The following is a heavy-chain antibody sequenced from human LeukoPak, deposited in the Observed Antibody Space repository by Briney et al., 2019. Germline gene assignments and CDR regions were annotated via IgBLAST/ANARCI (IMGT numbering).Heavy chain of an antibody. V-gene: IGHV1-69*13. J-gene: IGHJ4*02. D-gene: IGHD1-26*01. CDR2: IIPIFGTA. Sequence: SVKVSCKASGGTFSSYATSWVRQAPGQGLEWMGGIIPIFGTANYAQKFQGRVTITADESTSTAYMELSSLRSEDTAVYYCATREVGATYYLDYWGQGTLVTVSS. CDR1: GGTFSSYA. CDR3: ATREVGATYYLDY.